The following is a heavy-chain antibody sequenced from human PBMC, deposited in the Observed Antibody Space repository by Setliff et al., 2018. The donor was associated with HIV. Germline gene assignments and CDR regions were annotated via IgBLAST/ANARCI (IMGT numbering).Heavy chain of an antibody. J-gene: IGHJ2*01. Sequence: PSETLSLTCAVSGYSISSGYYWGWIRQPPGRGLEWIGNIYHSGGTHYNPSLESRVTISMDTSKNQFSLKLTSVTAADTAVYYCARPSTGGGYNYWYFDLWGRGTLVTVS. CDR1: GYSISSGYY. CDR2: IYHSGGT. D-gene: IGHD5-12*01. CDR3: ARPSTGGGYNYWYFDL. V-gene: IGHV4-38-2*01.